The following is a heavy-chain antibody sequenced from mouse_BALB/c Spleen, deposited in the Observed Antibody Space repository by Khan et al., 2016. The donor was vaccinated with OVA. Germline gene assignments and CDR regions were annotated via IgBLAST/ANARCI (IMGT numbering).Heavy chain of an antibody. V-gene: IGHV5-6*01. Sequence: EVKLLESGGDLVKPGGSLKLSCAASGFTFSTYGMSWVRQTPDKRLEWVATINTGGIYTYYPDSVKGRFTISRDNAKNTLYLQMSSLKSEDTAMYYCARLAYYYNSEGFAYWGQGTLVTVSA. D-gene: IGHD1-1*01. J-gene: IGHJ3*01. CDR2: INTGGIYT. CDR1: GFTFSTYG. CDR3: ARLAYYYNSEGFAY.